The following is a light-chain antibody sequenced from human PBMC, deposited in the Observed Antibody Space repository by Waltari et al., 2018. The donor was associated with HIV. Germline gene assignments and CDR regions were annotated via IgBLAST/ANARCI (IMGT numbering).Light chain of an antibody. Sequence: IVMTQSPDSLAVSLGERATINCKSSQSVLVSYNNENYLAWYQQKAGQAPKRLIQRESALEFGVPDRFSGSGSGTDFTLTINSLQAEDVAVYYCQQYYTTPTTFGQGTKLEIK. CDR3: QQYYTTPTT. CDR2: RES. V-gene: IGKV4-1*01. CDR1: QSVLVSYNNENY. J-gene: IGKJ2*01.